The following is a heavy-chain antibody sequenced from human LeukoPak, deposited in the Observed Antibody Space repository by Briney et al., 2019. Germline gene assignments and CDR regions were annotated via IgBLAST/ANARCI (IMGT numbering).Heavy chain of an antibody. Sequence: SETLSLTCAVSGYSISHGYYWGWIRQPPGKGLEWIGSIYNTGSIYYNPSLKRRVTISADTSKNQFSLRVTSVTAADTAVYYCARHGGSLGYFDNWGQGTLVTVSS. CDR3: ARHGGSLGYFDN. CDR1: GYSISHGYY. V-gene: IGHV4-38-2*01. D-gene: IGHD1-26*01. J-gene: IGHJ4*02. CDR2: IYNTGSI.